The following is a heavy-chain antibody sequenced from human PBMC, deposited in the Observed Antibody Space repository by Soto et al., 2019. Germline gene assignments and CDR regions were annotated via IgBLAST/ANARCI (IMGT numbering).Heavy chain of an antibody. J-gene: IGHJ4*02. CDR3: ARDAGSGWHIDY. Sequence: TLSLTCTVSGGSISSCGYYWSWIRQHPGKGLEWIGYIYYSGSTYYNPSLKSRVTISVDTSKNQFSLKLSSVTAADTAVYYCARDAGSGWHIDYWGQGTLVTVSS. CDR1: GGSISSCGYY. V-gene: IGHV4-31*03. CDR2: IYYSGST. D-gene: IGHD6-19*01.